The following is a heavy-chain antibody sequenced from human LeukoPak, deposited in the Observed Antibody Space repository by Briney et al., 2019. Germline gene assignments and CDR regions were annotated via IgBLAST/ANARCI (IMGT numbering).Heavy chain of an antibody. V-gene: IGHV4-59*01. CDR1: GGSISYYY. CDR2: IYYTGST. J-gene: IGHJ5*02. CDR3: ARVDKHCSGEICYSGWFDP. D-gene: IGHD2-15*01. Sequence: NPSETLSLTCTVSGGSISYYYWSWIRQPPGKGLEWLGYIYYTGSTNYNPSLKSRVTISVDTSTNQFSLRLNSVTAADTAVYFCARVDKHCSGEICYSGWFDPWGQGTLVTVPS.